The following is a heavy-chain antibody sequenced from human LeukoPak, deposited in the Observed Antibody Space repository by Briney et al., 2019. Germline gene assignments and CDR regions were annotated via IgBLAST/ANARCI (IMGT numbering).Heavy chain of an antibody. V-gene: IGHV3-21*04. J-gene: IGHJ5*02. CDR1: GFTFSSYS. CDR3: AVVVGWPSEEENWFDP. D-gene: IGHD2-21*01. Sequence: GGSLRLSCAASGFTFSSYSMNWVRQAPGKGLEWVSSISSSSSYIYYADSVKGRFTISRDNAKNSLYLQMNSLRSEDTAVYYCAVVVGWPSEEENWFDPWGQGTLVTVSS. CDR2: ISSSSSYI.